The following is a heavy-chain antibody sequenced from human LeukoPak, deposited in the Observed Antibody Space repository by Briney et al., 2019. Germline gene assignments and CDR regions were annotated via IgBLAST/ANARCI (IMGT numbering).Heavy chain of an antibody. CDR1: GFTFSRNW. J-gene: IGHJ3*02. V-gene: IGHV3-7*03. CDR3: ARVGSGNFLGAFDI. D-gene: IGHD1-26*01. CDR2: VNQDGSEK. Sequence: GRSLRLSCAASGFTFSRNWMIWVRQAPGKRLEWVANVNQDGSEKYCVGSVKGRFTISRDNAKNSLLLQMNSLRAEDTAVYYCARVGSGNFLGAFDIWGQGTMVTVSS.